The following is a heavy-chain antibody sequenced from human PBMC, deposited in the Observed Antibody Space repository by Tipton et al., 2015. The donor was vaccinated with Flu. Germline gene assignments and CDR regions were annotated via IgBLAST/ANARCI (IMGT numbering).Heavy chain of an antibody. CDR3: ASAKGSSSSYFDY. CDR2: IRYDGSNK. J-gene: IGHJ4*02. V-gene: IGHV3-30*02. CDR1: GFTFSSYG. D-gene: IGHD6-6*01. Sequence: SLRLSCAASGFTFSSYGMHWGRQAPGKGLEWVAFIRYDGSNKYYADPVKGRFTISRDNSTNTLYLQMNSLRAEDTAVYYCASAKGSSSSYFDYLGQGTLVTVSS.